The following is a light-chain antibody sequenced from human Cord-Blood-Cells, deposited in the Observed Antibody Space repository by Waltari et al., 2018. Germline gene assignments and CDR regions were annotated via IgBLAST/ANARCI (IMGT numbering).Light chain of an antibody. CDR1: SSDVGSYNR. CDR2: EGS. V-gene: IGLV2-23*01. Sequence: QSALTQPASVSGSPGQSITISCTGTSSDVGSYNRAPWYQQHPGKAPKLMIYEGSKRPSGVSNRFSGSKSGNTASLTISGLQAEDEADYYCCSYAGSSTWVFGGGTKLTVL. J-gene: IGLJ3*02. CDR3: CSYAGSSTWV.